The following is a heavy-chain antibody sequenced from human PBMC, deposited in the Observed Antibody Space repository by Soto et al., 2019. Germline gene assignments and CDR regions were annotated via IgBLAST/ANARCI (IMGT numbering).Heavy chain of an antibody. J-gene: IGHJ4*02. D-gene: IGHD3-16*01. Sequence: RASVKVSCKTSGGTFSTFGIGWVRKAPGQGLEWMGGIIPFFGTAEYSQKFEDRITITADESTNTVYMDLRSLTSEDTAIYYCARTAPMDAGDKYYYDFWGQGALVTVSS. CDR2: IIPFFGTA. CDR3: ARTAPMDAGDKYYYDF. CDR1: GGTFSTFG. V-gene: IGHV1-69*13.